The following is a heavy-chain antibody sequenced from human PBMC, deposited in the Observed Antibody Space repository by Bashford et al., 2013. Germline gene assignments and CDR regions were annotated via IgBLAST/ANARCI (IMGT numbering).Heavy chain of an antibody. D-gene: IGHD5-24*01. Sequence: VASVKVSCKASGYTFTSYGISWVRQAPGQGLEWMGWISAYNGNTNYAQKLQGRVTMTTDTSTSTAYMELRSLRSDDTAVYYCARDLGRWLQFIGGYWGQGTLVTVSS. V-gene: IGHV1-18*01. J-gene: IGHJ4*02. CDR1: GYTFTSYG. CDR3: ARDLGRWLQFIGGY. CDR2: ISAYNGNT.